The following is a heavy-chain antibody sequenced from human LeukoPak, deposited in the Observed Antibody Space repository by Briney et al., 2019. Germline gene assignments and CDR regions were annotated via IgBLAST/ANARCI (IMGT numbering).Heavy chain of an antibody. CDR3: ARDRRGSYFAAFDP. V-gene: IGHV3-21*01. CDR2: ISSSSSYI. D-gene: IGHD1-26*01. CDR1: GFTFSSYS. Sequence: PGGSLRLSCGASGFTFSSYSMNWVRQAPGKGLEWVSSISSSSSYIYYADSVKGRFTNSRDNAKNSLYLQMNSLRAEDTAVYYCARDRRGSYFAAFDPWGQGTLVTVSS. J-gene: IGHJ5*02.